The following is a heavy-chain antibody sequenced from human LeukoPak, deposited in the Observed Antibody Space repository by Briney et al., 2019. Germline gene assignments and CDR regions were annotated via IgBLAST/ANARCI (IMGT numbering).Heavy chain of an antibody. D-gene: IGHD6-13*01. CDR3: ANNRYSSRWRGAFDV. V-gene: IGHV3-23*01. Sequence: GGSLRLSCAASGFTFSSSCMSWVRQAPGKGLEWVSSISGSDDTTYYAESVKGRFTISRDNSKNTLYLQMNSLRAEDTALYYCANNRYSSRWRGAFDVWGQGTMVTVSS. J-gene: IGHJ3*01. CDR1: GFTFSSSC. CDR2: ISGSDDTT.